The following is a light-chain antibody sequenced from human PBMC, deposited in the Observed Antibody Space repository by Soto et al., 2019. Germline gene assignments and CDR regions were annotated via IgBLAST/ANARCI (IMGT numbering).Light chain of an antibody. J-gene: IGLJ1*01. CDR3: SSLTTSFTYV. V-gene: IGLV2-14*01. CDR1: SSDVGAYNY. Sequence: QSALTQPASVSGSPGQSVAISCNGTSSDVGAYNYISWYQQHPDKAPKLLLSEVSNRPSGVSDRFSGSKSGNTASLTISGLQAEDEADYYCSSLTTSFTYVFGTGTKVTVL. CDR2: EVS.